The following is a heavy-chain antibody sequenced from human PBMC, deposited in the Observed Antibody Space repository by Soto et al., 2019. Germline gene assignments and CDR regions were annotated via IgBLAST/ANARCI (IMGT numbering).Heavy chain of an antibody. CDR3: ARVGKEQWLVLYYFDY. D-gene: IGHD6-19*01. CDR2: ISAYNGNT. J-gene: IGHJ4*02. V-gene: IGHV1-18*01. CDR1: GYTFTSYG. Sequence: ASVKVSCKASGYTFTSYGISWVRQAPGQGLEWMGWISAYNGNTNYAQRLQGRVTMTTDTSTSTAYMELRSLRSDDTAVYYCARVGKEQWLVLYYFDYWGQGTLVTVSS.